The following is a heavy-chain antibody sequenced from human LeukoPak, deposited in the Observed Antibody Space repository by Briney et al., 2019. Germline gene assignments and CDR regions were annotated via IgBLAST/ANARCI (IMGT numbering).Heavy chain of an antibody. CDR2: ISGSGGST. D-gene: IGHD3-22*01. Sequence: GGSLRLSCAASGFTFSTYAMSWVRQAPGKGLEWVSAISGSGGSTYYADSVNGRFTISRDNSKNTPYLQMNSLRAEDTAVYYCAKEPYDSSGNYLDYWGQGTLVTVSS. CDR1: GFTFSTYA. J-gene: IGHJ4*02. CDR3: AKEPYDSSGNYLDY. V-gene: IGHV3-23*01.